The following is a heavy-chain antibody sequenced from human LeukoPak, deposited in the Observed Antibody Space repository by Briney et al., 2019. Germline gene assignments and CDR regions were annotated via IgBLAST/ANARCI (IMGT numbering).Heavy chain of an antibody. CDR3: ARDLGWLHYED. CDR1: GFTFSSYW. CDR2: IKQDGSEK. Sequence: PGGSLRLSCAASGFTFSSYWMSWVRQAPGKGLEWVANIKQDGSEKYYVDSVKGRFTISRDNAKNSLFLKMNSLRAEDTAVYYCARDLGWLHYEDWGQGTLVTVSS. J-gene: IGHJ4*02. V-gene: IGHV3-7*01. D-gene: IGHD5-12*01.